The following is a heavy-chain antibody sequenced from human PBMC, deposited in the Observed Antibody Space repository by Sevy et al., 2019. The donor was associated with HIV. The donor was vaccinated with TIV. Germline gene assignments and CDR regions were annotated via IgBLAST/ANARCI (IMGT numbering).Heavy chain of an antibody. CDR2: MSKDGTNK. CDR3: AKDTTLYSGYFNY. J-gene: IGHJ4*02. CDR1: GFTFRNYG. D-gene: IGHD5-12*01. Sequence: GGSLRLSCAASGFTFRNYGMHWVRQAPGKGLEWVAVMSKDGTNKHYANSVKGRFTISRDNSKSMLYLQMDSLRAEETAVYYCAKDTTLYSGYFNYWGQGTLVTVSS. V-gene: IGHV3-30*18.